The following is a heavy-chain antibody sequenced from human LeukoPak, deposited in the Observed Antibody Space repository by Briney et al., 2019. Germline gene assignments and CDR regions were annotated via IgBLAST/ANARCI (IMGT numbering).Heavy chain of an antibody. CDR3: ARDGHDYSNLIDYYYMDV. CDR2: ISRSGGNT. V-gene: IGHV3-64*01. Sequence: PGGSLRFSCAASGFTISRSSMHWVRQAPGKGLEFVSAISRSGGNTYYANSVKGRFTISRDNAKNSLYLQMNSLRAEDTAVYYCARDGHDYSNLIDYYYMDVWGKGTTVTVSS. D-gene: IGHD4-11*01. CDR1: GFTISRSS. J-gene: IGHJ6*03.